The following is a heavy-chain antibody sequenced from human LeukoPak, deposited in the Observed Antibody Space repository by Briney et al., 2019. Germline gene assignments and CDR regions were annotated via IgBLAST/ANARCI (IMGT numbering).Heavy chain of an antibody. D-gene: IGHD6-13*01. CDR2: IYHSGST. J-gene: IGHJ4*02. CDR1: GDSLSSYY. Sequence: SETLSLTCTVSGDSLSSYYWSWIRRPPGKGLEWIGYIYHSGSTNYNPSLKSRVTISADTSKDQFSLKLASVTAADAAVYYCATGYSSTWYYFDYWGQGTLVTVSS. V-gene: IGHV4-59*01. CDR3: ATGYSSTWYYFDY.